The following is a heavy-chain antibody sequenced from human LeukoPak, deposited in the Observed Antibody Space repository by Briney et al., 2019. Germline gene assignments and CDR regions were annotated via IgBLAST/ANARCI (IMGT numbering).Heavy chain of an antibody. Sequence: ASVKVSCKASGYTFAGYFIHWVRQAPGQGLEWVGRINPNSGGTEYEQKFQGRVTMTRDASIGTAYVEVSRLVSDDTAMYYCARDLTSTSNWEFDYWGQGTLVTASS. J-gene: IGHJ4*02. V-gene: IGHV1-2*06. CDR3: ARDLTSTSNWEFDY. D-gene: IGHD1-26*01. CDR2: INPNSGGT. CDR1: GYTFAGYF.